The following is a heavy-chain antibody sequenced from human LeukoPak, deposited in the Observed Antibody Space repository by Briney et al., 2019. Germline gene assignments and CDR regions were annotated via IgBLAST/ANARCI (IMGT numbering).Heavy chain of an antibody. CDR2: INHSGST. CDR3: ARDRARWSQTYYFDY. J-gene: IGHJ4*02. D-gene: IGHD2-15*01. V-gene: IGHV4-34*01. CDR1: GGSFSGYY. Sequence: PSETLSLTCAVSGGSFSGYYWSWIRQPPGKGLEWIGEINHSGSTNYNPSLKSRVTISVDTSKNQFSLKLSSVTAADTAVYYCARDRARWSQTYYFDYWGQGTLVTVSS.